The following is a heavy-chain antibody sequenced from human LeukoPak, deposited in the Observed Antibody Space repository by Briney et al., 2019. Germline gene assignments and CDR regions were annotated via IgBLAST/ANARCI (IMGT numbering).Heavy chain of an antibody. J-gene: IGHJ4*02. D-gene: IGHD3-10*01. Sequence: PGGSLRLSCVASGFTFSGYWMHWVRQAPGKGLVWVSRIYSDGITTTYADSVKGRFTISRDNAKNTLYLQMNSLRAEDTAVYYCARDFFRSGTHGNDYWGRGTLVTVSS. CDR3: ARDFFRSGTHGNDY. V-gene: IGHV3-74*01. CDR1: GFTFSGYW. CDR2: IYSDGITT.